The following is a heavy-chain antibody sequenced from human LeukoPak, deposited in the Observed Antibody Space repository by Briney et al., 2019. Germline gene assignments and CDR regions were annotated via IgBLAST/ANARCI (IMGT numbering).Heavy chain of an antibody. J-gene: IGHJ4*02. Sequence: GGSLRLSCAASGFTFSNAWMSWVRQAPGKGLEWVGRIKSKTDGGTTDYAAPVKGRFTISRDDSKNTLYLQMNSLKTEDTAVYYCTTGNAYSGYDGSDYWGQGTLVTVSS. CDR2: IKSKTDGGTT. D-gene: IGHD5-12*01. V-gene: IGHV3-15*01. CDR3: TTGNAYSGYDGSDY. CDR1: GFTFSNAW.